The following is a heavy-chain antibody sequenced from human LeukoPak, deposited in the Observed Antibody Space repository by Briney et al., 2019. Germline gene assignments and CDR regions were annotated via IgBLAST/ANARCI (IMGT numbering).Heavy chain of an antibody. CDR3: ARARQQTATSYCEY. Sequence: GGPVTLLCAASGFTYCSYEMMCLPHAPGKGGVGFSYISNTERTIYYAHSVRGRFTISRDNDNNSLYLQMSSLRAEDTAVYYCARARQQTATSYCEYWGQGTLVTVSS. CDR1: GFTYCSYE. J-gene: IGHJ4*02. V-gene: IGHV3-48*03. D-gene: IGHD5-12*01. CDR2: ISNTERTI.